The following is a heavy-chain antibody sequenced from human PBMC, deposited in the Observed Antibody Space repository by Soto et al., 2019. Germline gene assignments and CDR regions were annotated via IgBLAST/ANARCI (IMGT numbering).Heavy chain of an antibody. D-gene: IGHD2-2*01. J-gene: IGHJ6*02. CDR3: ARTKTSRTKCYDYYYMDV. CDR2: IYYRGST. CDR1: GGSISSYY. V-gene: IGHV4-59*01. Sequence: PSETLSLTCTVSGGSISSYYWSWIRQPPGKGLEWIGYIYYRGSTNYNPSLKSRVTISVDTSKNQFSLKLSCVIAADTAVYYCARTKTSRTKCYDYYYMDVWGQGTTVTVSS.